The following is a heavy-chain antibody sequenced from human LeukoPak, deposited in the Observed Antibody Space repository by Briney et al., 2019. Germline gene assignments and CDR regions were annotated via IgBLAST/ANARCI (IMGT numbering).Heavy chain of an antibody. J-gene: IGHJ4*02. V-gene: IGHV4-59*01. CDR3: ARSVRSSSGAFDY. CDR1: GGSISSYY. D-gene: IGHD6-6*01. CDR2: IYYSGST. Sequence: SETLPLTCTVSGGSISSYYWSWIRQPPGKGLEWIGYIYYSGSTNYNPSLKSRVTISVDTSKNQFSLKLSSVTAADTAVYYCARSVRSSSGAFDYWGQGTLVTVSS.